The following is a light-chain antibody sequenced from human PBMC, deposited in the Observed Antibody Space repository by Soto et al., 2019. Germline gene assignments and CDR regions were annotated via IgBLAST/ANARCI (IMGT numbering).Light chain of an antibody. V-gene: IGKV1-39*01. CDR1: QSIGSF. J-gene: IGKJ4*01. CDR2: GTS. CDR3: QQSYSFPLN. Sequence: DIQMTQSPSSLSASVGDRVTIACRSSQSIGSFLNWYQHKPGKAPRLLIFGTSTLQSGVSSRISASGSGTDFTLTISSLQPEDFASYYCQQSYSFPLNFGGGTKV.